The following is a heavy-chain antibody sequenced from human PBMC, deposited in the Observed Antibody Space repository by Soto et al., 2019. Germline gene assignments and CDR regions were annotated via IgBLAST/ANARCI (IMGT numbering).Heavy chain of an antibody. CDR1: GGSISSSSYY. CDR2: IYYSGST. D-gene: IGHD2-15*01. Sequence: SETLSLTCTVSGGSISSSSYYWGWIRQPPGKGLEWIGSIYYSGSTYYNPSLKSRVTISVDTSKNQFSLKLSSVTAADTAVYYCARHSHCSGGSCYVVGCDYRGQGTLVTVSS. V-gene: IGHV4-39*01. CDR3: ARHSHCSGGSCYVVGCDY. J-gene: IGHJ4*02.